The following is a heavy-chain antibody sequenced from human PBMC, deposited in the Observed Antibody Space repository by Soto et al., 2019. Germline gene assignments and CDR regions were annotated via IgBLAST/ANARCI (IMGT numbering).Heavy chain of an antibody. Sequence: QVQLQESGPGLVKPSQTLSLTCTVSGGSVSSGGHYWSWIRQHPGKGLEWIGYIYFSGTTYYNPSLKRRVTISVDTSKNQFSLQLSSVTAADTAVYYCARDMSGYSTFDSWGQGTLVTVSS. CDR3: ARDMSGYSTFDS. D-gene: IGHD3-3*01. CDR1: GGSVSSGGHY. CDR2: IYFSGTT. V-gene: IGHV4-31*03. J-gene: IGHJ4*02.